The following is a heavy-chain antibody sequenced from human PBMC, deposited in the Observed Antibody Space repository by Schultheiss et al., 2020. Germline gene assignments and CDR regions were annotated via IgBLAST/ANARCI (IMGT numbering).Heavy chain of an antibody. CDR2: IYYSGST. CDR3: ARERGHVDIVATMPSYYYGMDV. CDR1: GGSFSGYY. J-gene: IGHJ6*02. D-gene: IGHD5-12*01. V-gene: IGHV4-34*01. Sequence: SQTLSLTCAVYGGSFSGYYWSWIRQPPGKGLEWIGSIYYSGSTYYNPSLKSRVTISVDTSKNQFSLKLSSVTAADTAVYYCARERGHVDIVATMPSYYYGMDVWGQGTTVTVSS.